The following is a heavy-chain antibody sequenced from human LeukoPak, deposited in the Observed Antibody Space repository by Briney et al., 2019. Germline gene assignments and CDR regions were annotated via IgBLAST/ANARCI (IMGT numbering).Heavy chain of an antibody. CDR3: ARASCSSTSCYAQYGMDV. Sequence: GSLRLSCAASGFPFSSYSMNWVRQAPGKGQEWVSSINSSSSYIYYADSVKGRFTISRDNAKNSLYLQMNSLRAEDTAVYYCARASCSSTSCYAQYGMDVWGKGTTVTVSS. CDR1: GFPFSSYS. J-gene: IGHJ6*04. V-gene: IGHV3-21*01. D-gene: IGHD2-2*01. CDR2: INSSSSYI.